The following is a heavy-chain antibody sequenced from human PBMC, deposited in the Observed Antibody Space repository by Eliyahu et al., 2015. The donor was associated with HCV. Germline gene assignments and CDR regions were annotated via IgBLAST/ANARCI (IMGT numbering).Heavy chain of an antibody. Sequence: EVQLVESGGGLVQPGGSLRLSCAASGFTFSSYSMNWVRQAPGKGLEWVSYISSSISTIYYADSVKGRFTISRDNAKNXLYLQMNSLRDEDTAVYYCARGALIVALSYFDYWGQGILVTVSS. J-gene: IGHJ4*02. CDR2: ISSSISTI. D-gene: IGHD5-12*01. CDR1: GFTFSSYS. V-gene: IGHV3-48*02. CDR3: ARGALIVALSYFDY.